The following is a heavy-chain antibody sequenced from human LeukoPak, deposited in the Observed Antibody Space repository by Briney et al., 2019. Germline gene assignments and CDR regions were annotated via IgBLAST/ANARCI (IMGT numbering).Heavy chain of an antibody. CDR2: ISGSGGST. V-gene: IGHV3-23*01. D-gene: IGHD4-17*01. J-gene: IGHJ4*02. Sequence: GGSLTLSCAASGFIFSRYDTSWARHAPGEGLEWVLAISGSGGSTYYAYSVKGRFTISRDNSKNTLYLQMNSLRAEDTAVYYCAKGRLRSFPYYFDYWGQGTLVTVSS. CDR3: AKGRLRSFPYYFDY. CDR1: GFIFSRYD.